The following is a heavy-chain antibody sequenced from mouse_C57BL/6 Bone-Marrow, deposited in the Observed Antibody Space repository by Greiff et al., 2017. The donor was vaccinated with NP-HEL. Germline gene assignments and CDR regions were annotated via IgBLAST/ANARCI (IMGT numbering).Heavy chain of an antibody. Sequence: VQLKESGPGLVKPSQSLSLTCSVTGYSITSGYYWNWIRQFPGNKLEWMGYISYDGSNNYNPSLKNRISITRDTSKNQFFLKLNSVTTEDTATYYCARVGLYFDYWGQGTTLTVSS. CDR2: ISYDGSN. V-gene: IGHV3-6*01. CDR1: GYSITSGYY. D-gene: IGHD3-3*01. J-gene: IGHJ2*01. CDR3: ARVGLYFDY.